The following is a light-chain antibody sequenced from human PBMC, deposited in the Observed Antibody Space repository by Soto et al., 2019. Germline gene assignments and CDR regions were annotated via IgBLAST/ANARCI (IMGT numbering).Light chain of an antibody. J-gene: IGKJ1*01. V-gene: IGKV3-20*01. Sequence: EIVLTQSPVTLSLSPGERATLSCRASQSVSSNYLTWYQQKPGQPPRLLIYGASSRATGIPDRFSGSGSGTDFTLTISRLEPEDFAVYYCQQYGNSPWTFGQGTKVDI. CDR2: GAS. CDR1: QSVSSNY. CDR3: QQYGNSPWT.